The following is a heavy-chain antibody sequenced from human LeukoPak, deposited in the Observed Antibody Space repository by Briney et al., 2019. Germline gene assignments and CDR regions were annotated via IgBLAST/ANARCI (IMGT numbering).Heavy chain of an antibody. D-gene: IGHD2-15*01. CDR2: IYTSGST. Sequence: SETLSLTCTVSGASLSNYYWSWIRQPAGKGLELIGRIYTSGSTNYNPSFKSRVTMSVDTSKNQFSLNLSSVTAADTAMYYCARGSLAPDYWGQGTLVSVSS. V-gene: IGHV4-4*07. CDR3: ARGSLAPDY. J-gene: IGHJ4*02. CDR1: GASLSNYY.